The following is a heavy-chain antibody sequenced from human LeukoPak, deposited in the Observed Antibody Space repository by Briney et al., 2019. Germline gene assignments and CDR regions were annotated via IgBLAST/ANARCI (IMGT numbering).Heavy chain of an antibody. V-gene: IGHV4-59*08. Sequence: SETLSLTCTVSGGSISSDYWSWIRQPTGKGLECIGYIYYSGITSYNPSLKSRVTISVDTSKNQFSLKLSSVTAADTAVYYCARLHYDSSGYYYFDYWGQGTLVTVSS. D-gene: IGHD3-22*01. CDR1: GGSISSDY. J-gene: IGHJ4*02. CDR3: ARLHYDSSGYYYFDY. CDR2: IYYSGIT.